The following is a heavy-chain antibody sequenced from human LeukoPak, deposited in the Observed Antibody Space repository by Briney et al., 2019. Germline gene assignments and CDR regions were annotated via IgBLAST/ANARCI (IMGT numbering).Heavy chain of an antibody. CDR2: ISGSGGTT. D-gene: IGHD3-9*01. V-gene: IGHV3-23*01. J-gene: IGHJ5*02. Sequence: GGSLRLSCAASGFTFSSYAMTWMRQAPGKGLEWVSTISGSGGTTYYADSVKGRFTISRDNSKNTLYLQMNSLRADDTAVYYCAKGKNGTGYLNWFDPWGEGTLVTVSP. CDR3: AKGKNGTGYLNWFDP. CDR1: GFTFSSYA.